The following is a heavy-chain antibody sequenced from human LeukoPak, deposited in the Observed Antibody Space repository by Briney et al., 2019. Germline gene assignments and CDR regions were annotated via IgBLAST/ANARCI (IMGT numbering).Heavy chain of an antibody. J-gene: IGHJ4*02. Sequence: GRSLRLSCAASGFTFSSYAMHWVRQAPGKGLEWVAVISYDGSNKYYADSVKGRFTISRDNSKNTLYLQMNSLRAEDTAVYYCARDQRAARRGGSFDYWGQGTLVTVSS. CDR1: GFTFSSYA. CDR3: ARDQRAARRGGSFDY. CDR2: ISYDGSNK. V-gene: IGHV3-30-3*01. D-gene: IGHD6-6*01.